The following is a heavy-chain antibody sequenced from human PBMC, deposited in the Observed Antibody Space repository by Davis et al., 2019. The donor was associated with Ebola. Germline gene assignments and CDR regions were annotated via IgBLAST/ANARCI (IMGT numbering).Heavy chain of an antibody. V-gene: IGHV1-8*01. D-gene: IGHD4-23*01. CDR1: GYTFTSYD. J-gene: IGHJ4*02. Sequence: AASVKVSCKASGYTFTSYDINWVRQATGQGLEWMGWMNPNSGNTGYAQKFQGRVTMTRNTSISTAYMELNSLRAEDTAVYYCAKDRRGNDYGGYYFDYWGQGTLVTVSS. CDR2: MNPNSGNT. CDR3: AKDRRGNDYGGYYFDY.